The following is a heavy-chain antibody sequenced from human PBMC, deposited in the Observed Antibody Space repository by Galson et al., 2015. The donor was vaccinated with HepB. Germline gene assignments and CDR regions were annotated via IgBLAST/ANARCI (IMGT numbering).Heavy chain of an antibody. V-gene: IGHV3-53*04. D-gene: IGHD3-10*01. J-gene: IGHJ6*02. CDR1: GFTVSSNY. Sequence: SLRLSCAASGFTVSSNYMSWVRQAPGKGLEWVSVIYSGGSTYYADSVKGRFTISRHNSKNTLYLQMNSLRAEDTAVYYCARDRGNYYYYGMDIWGQGTTVTVSS. CDR3: ARDRGNYYYYGMDI. CDR2: IYSGGST.